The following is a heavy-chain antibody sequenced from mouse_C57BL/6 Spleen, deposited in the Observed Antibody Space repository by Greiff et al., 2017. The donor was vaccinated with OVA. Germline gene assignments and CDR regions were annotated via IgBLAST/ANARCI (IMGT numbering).Heavy chain of an antibody. D-gene: IGHD1-1*01. V-gene: IGHV1-39*01. CDR2: INPNYGTT. J-gene: IGHJ1*03. Sequence: VQLKESGPELVKPGASVKISCKASGYSFTDYNMNWVKQSNGKSLEWIGVINPNYGTTSYNQKFKGKATLTVDQSSSTAYMQLNSLTSEDSAVYYCNYGSSYWYFDVWGTGTTVTVSS. CDR1: GYSFTDYN. CDR3: NYGSSYWYFDV.